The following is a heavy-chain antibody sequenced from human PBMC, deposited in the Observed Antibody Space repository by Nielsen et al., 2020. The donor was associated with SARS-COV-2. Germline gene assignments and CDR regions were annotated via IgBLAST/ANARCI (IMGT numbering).Heavy chain of an antibody. CDR3: AREGHIAARLRPGFDP. CDR2: ISGSGGST. D-gene: IGHD6-6*01. Sequence: GESLKISCAASGFTFSSYAMSWVRQAPGKGLEWVSAISGSGGSTYYADSVKGRFTISRDNAKNTLYLQMNSLRAEDTAVYYCAREGHIAARLRPGFDPWGQGTLVTVSS. CDR1: GFTFSSYA. J-gene: IGHJ5*02. V-gene: IGHV3-23*01.